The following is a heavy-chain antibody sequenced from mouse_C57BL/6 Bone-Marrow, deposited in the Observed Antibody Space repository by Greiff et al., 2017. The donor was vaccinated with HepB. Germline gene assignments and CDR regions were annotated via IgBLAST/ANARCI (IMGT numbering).Heavy chain of an antibody. V-gene: IGHV1-81*01. CDR1: GYTFTSYG. CDR3: AREGFITTVVGGY. D-gene: IGHD1-1*01. J-gene: IGHJ2*01. Sequence: VQLQQSGAELARPGASVKLSCKASGYTFTSYGISWVKQRTGQGLEWIGEIYPRSGNTYYNEKFKGKAKLTADKSSSTAYMELRSLTSEDSAVYFCAREGFITTVVGGYWGQGTTLTVSS. CDR2: IYPRSGNT.